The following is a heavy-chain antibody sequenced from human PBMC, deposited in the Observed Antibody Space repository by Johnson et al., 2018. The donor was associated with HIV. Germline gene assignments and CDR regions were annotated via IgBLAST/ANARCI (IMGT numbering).Heavy chain of an antibody. CDR3: ARDGRGLDAFDI. J-gene: IGHJ3*02. CDR2: IRYDGSNK. V-gene: IGHV3-30*02. CDR1: GFTFSSYG. D-gene: IGHD3/OR15-3a*01. Sequence: QEQVVESGGGVVQPGGSLRLSCAASGFTFSSYGMHWVRQAPGKGLEWVAFIRYDGSNKYYADSLKGRFTISRDNSKNTLYLQMNSLRAEDTAGYYCARDGRGLDAFDIWGQGTVVTVSS.